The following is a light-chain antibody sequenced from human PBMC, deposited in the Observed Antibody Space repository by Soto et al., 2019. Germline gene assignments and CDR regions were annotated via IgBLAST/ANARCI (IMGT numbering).Light chain of an antibody. CDR1: QSVSSN. CDR2: GAS. V-gene: IGKV3-15*01. Sequence: EIVITQTPATLSVSPGERATLSCRASQSVSSNLAWYQQKPGQAPRLIIYGASTRATGIPARFSGSGSGTEFTLTISSLQSEDFAVYYCRQYNNWPRTFGQGTKVEIK. J-gene: IGKJ1*01. CDR3: RQYNNWPRT.